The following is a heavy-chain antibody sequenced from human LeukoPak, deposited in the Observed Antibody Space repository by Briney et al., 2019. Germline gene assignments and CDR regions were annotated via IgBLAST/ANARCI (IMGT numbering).Heavy chain of an antibody. Sequence: GGSLILSCAASGFTFSSYSMSWVRQAPGKGLEWVSVIQSGGSTYYAVYVKGGFTISRNDSKNTLYLQMSSLRAEDTSVYYCARRAMTNQFDSWGQGTLVTVSS. CDR2: IQSGGST. CDR3: ARRAMTNQFDS. J-gene: IGHJ4*02. CDR1: GFTFSSYS. V-gene: IGHV3-66*02. D-gene: IGHD4-11*01.